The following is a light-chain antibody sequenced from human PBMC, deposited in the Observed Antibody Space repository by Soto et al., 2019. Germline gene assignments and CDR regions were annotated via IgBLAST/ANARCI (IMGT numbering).Light chain of an antibody. V-gene: IGKV1-39*01. CDR3: QQSYSNLAT. Sequence: DIHMTHSPSSVSASVGHRVTITCRASQGINKWLEWYQQKPGKAPKLLIYAASSLQSGVPSRFSGSGSGTDFTLTISSLQPEDFETYYCQQSYSNLATFGQGTKVDIK. CDR1: QGINKW. J-gene: IGKJ1*01. CDR2: AAS.